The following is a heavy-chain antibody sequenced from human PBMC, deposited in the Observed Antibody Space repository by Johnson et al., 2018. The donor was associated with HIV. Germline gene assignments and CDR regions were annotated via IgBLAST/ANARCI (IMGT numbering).Heavy chain of an antibody. CDR2: ISSNGVRT. CDR1: GFTFSTYA. J-gene: IGHJ3*02. CDR3: AREESSPGGVAFDI. V-gene: IGHV3-64*01. Sequence: VQLVESGGGLVQPGGSLRLSCAASGFTFSTYAMYWVRQAPGKGLEYVSGISSNGVRTYYANSVKDRFTVSRDSSNNTLYLQMGSLRAEDMAVYYCAREESSPGGVAFDIWGQGTMVTVSS. D-gene: IGHD3-16*01.